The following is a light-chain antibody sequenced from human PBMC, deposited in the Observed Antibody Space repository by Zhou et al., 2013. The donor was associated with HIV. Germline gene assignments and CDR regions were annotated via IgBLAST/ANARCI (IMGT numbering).Light chain of an antibody. Sequence: EIVLTQSPATLSLSPGERATLSCRASQSVSSYLAWYQQKPGQAPRLLIYDTSNRATGIPTRFSGSGSGTEFTLTISNLELEDFATYYCLQHNSLPQTFGQGTKVEIK. CDR1: QSVSSY. CDR3: LQHNSLPQT. V-gene: IGKV3-11*01. CDR2: DTS. J-gene: IGKJ1*01.